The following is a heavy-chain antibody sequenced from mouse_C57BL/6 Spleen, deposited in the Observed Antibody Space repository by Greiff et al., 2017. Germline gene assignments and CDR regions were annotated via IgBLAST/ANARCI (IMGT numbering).Heavy chain of an antibody. V-gene: IGHV1-26*01. CDR2: INPNNGGT. D-gene: IGHD2-1*01. CDR3: ARSDGNYVFAY. J-gene: IGHJ3*01. CDR1: GYTFTDYY. Sequence: EVQLQQSGPELVKPGASVKLSCKASGYTFTDYYMHWVKQTPGKSLEWIGDINPNNGGTSYNQKFKGKATLTVDKSSSTAYMELRSLTSEDSAVYYCARSDGNYVFAYWGQGTLVTVSA.